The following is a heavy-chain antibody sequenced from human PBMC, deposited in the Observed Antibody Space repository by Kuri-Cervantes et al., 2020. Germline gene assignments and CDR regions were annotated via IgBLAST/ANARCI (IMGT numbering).Heavy chain of an antibody. CDR3: ARCLLGFPMDV. CDR1: GDSIRSGDYF. D-gene: IGHD7-27*01. CDR2: IYQSGST. V-gene: IGHV4-30-2*06. J-gene: IGHJ6*03. Sequence: LRLSCTVSGDSIRSGDYFWSWIRQSPGKGLEWIGYIYQSGSTNYSPSLKSRVTISVDKSKNQFSLKLSSVTAADTAVYYCARCLLGFPMDVWGKGATVTVSS.